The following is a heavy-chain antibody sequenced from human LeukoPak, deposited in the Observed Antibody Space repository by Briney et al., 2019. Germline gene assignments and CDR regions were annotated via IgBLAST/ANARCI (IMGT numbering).Heavy chain of an antibody. D-gene: IGHD3-3*01. CDR2: IYWNDDK. V-gene: IGHV2-5*01. CDR1: GFSLSTSGVG. CDR3: AHRLRPDTYYDFWSGPHAFDI. Sequence: SGPTLVKPTQTLTLACTFSGFSLSTSGVGVGWIRQPPGKALEWLALIYWNDDKRYSPSLKSRLTITKDTSKNQVVLTMTNMDPVDTATYYCAHRLRPDTYYDFWSGPHAFDIWGQGTMVTVSS. J-gene: IGHJ3*02.